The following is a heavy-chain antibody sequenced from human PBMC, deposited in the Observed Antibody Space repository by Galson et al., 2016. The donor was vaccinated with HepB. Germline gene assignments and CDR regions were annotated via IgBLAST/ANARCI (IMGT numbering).Heavy chain of an antibody. CDR3: ARVDGRTIRFDS. Sequence: SETLSLTCTVSGGSVSTYSWSWIRQPPGKGLEWIGYIYYSGSTTSSPSLKSRVTISMDTSNNHFSLKLTSVTAADTAVYYCARVDGRTIRFDSWGQGTLVTV. J-gene: IGHJ4*02. V-gene: IGHV4-59*02. CDR2: IYYSGST. CDR1: GGSVSTYS. D-gene: IGHD3-3*01.